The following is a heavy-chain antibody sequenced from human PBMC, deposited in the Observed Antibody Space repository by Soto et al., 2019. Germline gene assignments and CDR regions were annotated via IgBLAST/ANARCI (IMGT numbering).Heavy chain of an antibody. CDR2: IYYSGST. CDR3: ARAYSSSSQFDY. Sequence: SETLSLTCTVSGGSISSGDYYWSWIRQPPGKGLEWIGYIYYSGSTYYNPSLKSRVTISVDTSKNQFSLKLSSVTAADTAVYYCARAYSSSSQFDYWGQGTLVTVSS. CDR1: GGSISSGDYY. D-gene: IGHD6-6*01. V-gene: IGHV4-30-4*01. J-gene: IGHJ4*02.